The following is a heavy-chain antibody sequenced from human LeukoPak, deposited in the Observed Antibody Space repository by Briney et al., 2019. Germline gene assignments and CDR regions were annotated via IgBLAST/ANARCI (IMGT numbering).Heavy chain of an antibody. CDR2: ISSSSYYI. J-gene: IGHJ4*02. CDR3: VRVGDYYDSGGYQAFDY. D-gene: IGHD3-22*01. Sequence: GGSLRLSCAASGFTFSSYTMNWVRQAPGKGLEWVSSISSSSYYIYYADSVKGRFTISRDNAKNSVYLQMNSLRDEDTAVYYCVRVGDYYDSGGYQAFDYWGQGTLVTVSS. V-gene: IGHV3-21*01. CDR1: GFTFSSYT.